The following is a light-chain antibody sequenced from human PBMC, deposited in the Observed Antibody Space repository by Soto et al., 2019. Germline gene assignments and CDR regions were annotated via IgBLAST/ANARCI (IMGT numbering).Light chain of an antibody. J-gene: IGLJ2*01. CDR3: GAWDDSLSGPV. V-gene: IGLV1-47*01. CDR2: MNN. CDR1: SSNIGSNY. Sequence: QSVLTQPPSASGTPGQRVNISCSGSSSNIGSNYVYWYRQFPGTAPKLLIQMNNQRPSGVPARFSGSKSGTSASLAISGLRSEDEADYYCGAWDDSLSGPVFGGGTKLTVL.